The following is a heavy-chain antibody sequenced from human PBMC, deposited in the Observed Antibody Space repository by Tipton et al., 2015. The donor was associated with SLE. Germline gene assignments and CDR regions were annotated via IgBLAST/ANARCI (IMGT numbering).Heavy chain of an antibody. D-gene: IGHD3-3*01. CDR2: ITGSGDRT. J-gene: IGHJ4*02. Sequence: SLRLSCAASGFTLSNYAMSWVRQAPGKGLEWVSAITGSGDRTYYTDSVKGRFTISRDNSKNSLYLQMNGLRAEDTAVYYCARSPVDYWNGYSAWGQGTLVAVSS. CDR1: GFTLSNYA. CDR3: ARSPVDYWNGYSA. V-gene: IGHV3-23*01.